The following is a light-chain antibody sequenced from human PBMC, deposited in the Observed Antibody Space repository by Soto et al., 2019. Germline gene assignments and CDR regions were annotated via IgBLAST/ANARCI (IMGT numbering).Light chain of an antibody. CDR1: QTISSW. Sequence: DIQMTQSPSTLSGSVGDRVTITCRASQTISSWLAWYQQKPGKVPKLLIYSASTLQSGVPSRFSGSGSGTEFTLTISSLQSEDFAVYYCQQYNNWPPWTFGQGTKVDIK. CDR2: SAS. J-gene: IGKJ1*01. V-gene: IGKV1-27*01. CDR3: QQYNNWPPWT.